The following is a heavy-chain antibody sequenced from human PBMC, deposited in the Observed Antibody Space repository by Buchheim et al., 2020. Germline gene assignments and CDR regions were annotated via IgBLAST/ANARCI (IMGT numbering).Heavy chain of an antibody. CDR1: GFTFAMYA. D-gene: IGHD1-1*01. Sequence: EVQVSESGGGLVQPGGSLRLSCEASGFTFAMYAVNWVRQAPGSGLEWVSGISSTGGDTFYTDSVKGRFTISRDNSRDTVYLQMNSLRVEDTAVYYCAKDGHNWKYARWFDPWGQGTL. CDR3: AKDGHNWKYARWFDP. J-gene: IGHJ5*02. CDR2: ISSTGGDT. V-gene: IGHV3-23*01.